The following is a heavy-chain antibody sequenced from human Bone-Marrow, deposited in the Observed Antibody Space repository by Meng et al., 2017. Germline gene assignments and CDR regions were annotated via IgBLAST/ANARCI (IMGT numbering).Heavy chain of an antibody. CDR2: IYYSGST. V-gene: IGHV4-39*07. D-gene: IGHD3-22*01. Sequence: SETLSLTCTVSGGSISSSSYYWGWIRQPPGKGLEWIGSIYYSGSTYYNPSLKSRVTISVDTSKNQFSLKLSSVTAADTAVYYCARSWYYYDTIDYWGQGTLVTVSS. J-gene: IGHJ4*02. CDR1: GGSISSSSYY. CDR3: ARSWYYYDTIDY.